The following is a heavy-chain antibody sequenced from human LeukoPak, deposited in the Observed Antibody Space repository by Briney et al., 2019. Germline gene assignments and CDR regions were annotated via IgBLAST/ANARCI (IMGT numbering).Heavy chain of an antibody. CDR1: GGSISSGGYY. Sequence: TLSLTCTVSGGSISSGGYYWSWIRPHPGKGLEWIGYIYYSGSTYYNPSLKSRVTISVDTSKNQFSLKLSSVTAADTAVYYCARGLAARRGYNWFDPWGQGTLVTVSS. V-gene: IGHV4-31*03. CDR2: IYYSGST. J-gene: IGHJ5*02. CDR3: ARGLAARRGYNWFDP. D-gene: IGHD6-6*01.